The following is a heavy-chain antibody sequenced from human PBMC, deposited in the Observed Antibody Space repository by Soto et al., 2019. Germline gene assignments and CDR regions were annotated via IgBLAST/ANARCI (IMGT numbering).Heavy chain of an antibody. J-gene: IGHJ4*02. CDR3: AKVRLGYSDSSGYFDY. Sequence: GGSLRLSCAASGFTFSSYAMSWVRQAPGKGLEWVSAISGSGGSTYYADSVKGRFTISRDNSKNTLYLQMNSLRAEDTAVYYCAKVRLGYSDSSGYFDYWGQGTLVTVSS. CDR1: GFTFSSYA. V-gene: IGHV3-23*01. CDR2: ISGSGGST. D-gene: IGHD3-22*01.